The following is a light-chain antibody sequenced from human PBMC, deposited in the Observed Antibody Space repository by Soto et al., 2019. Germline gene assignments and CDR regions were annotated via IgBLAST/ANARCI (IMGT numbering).Light chain of an antibody. V-gene: IGKV3-20*01. J-gene: IGKJ2*01. Sequence: ENVLTQSPGTLSLSPGERATLSCRASQSVTNSFFAWYQQKPGQSPRLLIYGISSRATGIPDRFSGSGSGTDFTLTISRLDPEDLVVYYCQQYSSLPHTFGQGTKLEVK. CDR1: QSVTNSF. CDR2: GIS. CDR3: QQYSSLPHT.